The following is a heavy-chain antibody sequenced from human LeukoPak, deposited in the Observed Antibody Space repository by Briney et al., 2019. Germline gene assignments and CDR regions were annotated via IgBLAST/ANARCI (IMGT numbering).Heavy chain of an antibody. CDR3: ARQGATGKDFDY. V-gene: IGHV1-69*13. D-gene: IGHD3-10*01. Sequence: SVKVSCKASGGTFSSYAISWVRQAPGQGLEWMGGIIPIFGTANYAQKFQGRVTITADESTSTAYMELSSLRSEDTAMYYCARQGATGKDFDYWGQGTLVTVSS. CDR1: GGTFSSYA. J-gene: IGHJ4*02. CDR2: IIPIFGTA.